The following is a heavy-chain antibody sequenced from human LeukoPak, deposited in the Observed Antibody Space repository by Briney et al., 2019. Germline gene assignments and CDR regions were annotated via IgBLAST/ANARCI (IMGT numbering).Heavy chain of an antibody. CDR1: GFTFGDYL. CDR2: ISGGTT. CDR3: SRGSGWLSVY. V-gene: IGHV3-49*03. J-gene: IGHJ4*02. Sequence: GGSLRLSCTASGFTFGDYLMSWFCQAPGKGLEWIGFISGGTTEYAASVKGRFTISRDDSTSIAYLQMNSLTTEDTAVYYCSRGSGWLSVYWGQGTLVTVSS. D-gene: IGHD6-19*01.